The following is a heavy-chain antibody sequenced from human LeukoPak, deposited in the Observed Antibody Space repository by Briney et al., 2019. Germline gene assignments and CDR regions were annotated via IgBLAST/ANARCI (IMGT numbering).Heavy chain of an antibody. CDR1: GFTFRSFA. Sequence: GGSLRLSCAASGFTFRSFAMNWVRQAPGKGLECVSAISGGGDFTKYADSVKGRFTISRDNSKNTLYLKMNSLRAEDTAVYYCAKGHGWEASYYYYYMDVWGKGTTVTISS. D-gene: IGHD1-26*01. J-gene: IGHJ6*03. CDR3: AKGHGWEASYYYYYMDV. V-gene: IGHV3-23*01. CDR2: ISGGGDFT.